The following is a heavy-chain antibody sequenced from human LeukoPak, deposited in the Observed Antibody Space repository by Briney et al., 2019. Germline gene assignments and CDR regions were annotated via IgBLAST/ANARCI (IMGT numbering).Heavy chain of an antibody. J-gene: IGHJ4*02. V-gene: IGHV4-4*02. CDR3: GKTDIYFNPIDY. CDR2: IHRDGRT. CDR1: GVSISSSEW. D-gene: IGHD3-9*01. Sequence: PSGTLSLTCAVSGVSISSSEWWIWVRQPPGQGLEWIGEIHRDGRTRYNPSLKSRVTLSMDYSKNQFSLSVTSVTAADTAIYYCGKTDIYFNPIDYWGPGSLVTVSS.